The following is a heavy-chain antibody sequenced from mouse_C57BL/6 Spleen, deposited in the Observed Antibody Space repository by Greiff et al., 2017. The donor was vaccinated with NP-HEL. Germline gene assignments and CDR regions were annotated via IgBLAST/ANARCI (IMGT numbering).Heavy chain of an antibody. CDR2: SRNKANDYTT. CDR1: GFTFSDFY. CDR3: ARELGAY. J-gene: IGHJ3*01. Sequence: EVHLVESGGGLVQSGRSLRLSCATSGFTFSDFYMEWVRQAPGKGLEWIAASRNKANDYTTEYSASVKGRFIVSRDTSQSILYLQMNALRAEDTAIYYCARELGAYWGQGTLVTVSA. V-gene: IGHV7-1*01. D-gene: IGHD4-1*01.